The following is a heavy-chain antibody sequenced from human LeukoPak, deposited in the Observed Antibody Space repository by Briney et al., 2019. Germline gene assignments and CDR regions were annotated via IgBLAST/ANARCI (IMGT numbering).Heavy chain of an antibody. CDR1: GGSISSSSYY. CDR2: IYYSGST. D-gene: IGHD3-10*01. CDR3: ARVFMVRGVDYYYYYMDV. Sequence: PSETLSLTCTVSGGSISSSSYYWGWIRQPPGKGLEWIGSIYYSGSTYYNPSLKSRVTMSVDTSKNQFSLKLSSVTAADTAVYYCARVFMVRGVDYYYYYMDVWGKGTTVTISS. V-gene: IGHV4-39*07. J-gene: IGHJ6*03.